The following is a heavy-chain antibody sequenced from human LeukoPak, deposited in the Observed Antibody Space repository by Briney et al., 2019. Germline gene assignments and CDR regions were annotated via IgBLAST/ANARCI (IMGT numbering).Heavy chain of an antibody. D-gene: IGHD5-12*01. J-gene: IGHJ4*02. CDR2: ISGSDNTI. Sequence: GGSLRLSCAASGFTFSSYSMNWVRQAPGKGLEWVSYISGSDNTIYYADSMKGRFTISRDNARNSLYLQMNSLRDKDTAVYYCARVHRGYSFGRLDYWGQGTLVTVSS. CDR3: ARVHRGYSFGRLDY. V-gene: IGHV3-48*02. CDR1: GFTFSSYS.